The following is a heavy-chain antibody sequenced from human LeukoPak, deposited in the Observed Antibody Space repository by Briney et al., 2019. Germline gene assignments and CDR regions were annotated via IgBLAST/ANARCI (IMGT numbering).Heavy chain of an antibody. CDR3: ARLGLSHSAGIDY. D-gene: IGHD3-3*02. Sequence: GESRKISCKGSGTSFTNYWIAWVRQMPGKGLECMGIIYDGDTRYSPSFQGQVTISADKSISTAYLQWSSLKASDTAIYYCARLGLSHSAGIDYRGQGTLVTVSS. J-gene: IGHJ4*02. V-gene: IGHV5-51*01. CDR1: GTSFTNYW. CDR2: IYDGDT.